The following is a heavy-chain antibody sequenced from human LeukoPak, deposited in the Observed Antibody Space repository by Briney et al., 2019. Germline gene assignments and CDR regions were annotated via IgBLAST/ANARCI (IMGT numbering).Heavy chain of an antibody. CDR1: GYTFTSYD. J-gene: IGHJ5*02. Sequence: ASVKVSCKASGYTFTSYDINWVRQATGQGLEWMGWMNPNSGNTGYAQKFQGRVTITRNTSISTAYMELSSLRSEDTAVYYCARGESIAARRWFDPWGQGTLVTVSS. CDR2: MNPNSGNT. D-gene: IGHD6-6*01. V-gene: IGHV1-8*03. CDR3: ARGESIAARRWFDP.